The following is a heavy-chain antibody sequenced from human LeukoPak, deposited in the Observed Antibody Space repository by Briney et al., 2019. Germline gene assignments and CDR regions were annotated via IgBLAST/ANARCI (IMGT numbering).Heavy chain of an antibody. CDR3: AKGPAAMFHYGMDV. CDR1: GFTFDDYA. J-gene: IGHJ6*02. D-gene: IGHD2-2*01. CDR2: ISWNSGSI. Sequence: PGRSLRLSCAASGFTFDDYAMHWVRQAPGKGLEWVSGISWNSGSIGYADSVKGRFTISRDNAKNSLYLQMNSLRAEDTALYYCAKGPAAMFHYGMDVWGQGTTVTVSS. V-gene: IGHV3-9*01.